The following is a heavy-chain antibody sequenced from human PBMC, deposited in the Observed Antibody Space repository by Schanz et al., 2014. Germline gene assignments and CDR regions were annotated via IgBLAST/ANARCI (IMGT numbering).Heavy chain of an antibody. Sequence: QVQLVESGGGVVQPGGSLRLSCAASGFTFTNLGMHWVRRAPGKGLEWVAFIRYDGSNQYYADSVKGRFTISRDNSKNTLSLQMNSLRAEDTAVYYCAKGFGDYDLVLDYWGQGTLVTVSS. CDR3: AKGFGDYDLVLDY. D-gene: IGHD5-12*01. CDR1: GFTFTNLG. CDR2: IRYDGSNQ. V-gene: IGHV3-30*02. J-gene: IGHJ4*02.